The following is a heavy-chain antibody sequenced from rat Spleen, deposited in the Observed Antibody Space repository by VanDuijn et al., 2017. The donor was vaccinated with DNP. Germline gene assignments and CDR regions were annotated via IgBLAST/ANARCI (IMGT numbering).Heavy chain of an antibody. CDR2: ITSRSGIT. J-gene: IGHJ2*01. Sequence: EVQLVESGGGLVQPGRSLKLSCAASGITFSNSGMHWIRQVPGKGLEWVASITSRSGITSYPDSVKGRFTISRDNAKNTLYLHMNSLRSGDTATYYCATRNSGYGGYFDYWGQGVMVTVSS. CDR3: ATRNSGYGGYFDY. D-gene: IGHD4-3*01. CDR1: GITFSNSG. V-gene: IGHV5-19*01.